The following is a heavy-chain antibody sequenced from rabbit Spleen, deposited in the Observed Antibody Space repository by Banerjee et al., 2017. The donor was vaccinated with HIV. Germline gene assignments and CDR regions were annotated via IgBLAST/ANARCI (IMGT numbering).Heavy chain of an antibody. CDR3: ARGGAGYAGYANDL. CDR2: IYAGSSGST. D-gene: IGHD7-1*01. J-gene: IGHJ3*01. Sequence: QQQLEEFGGGLVKPGGTLTLTCKASGFSFSNSHYMCWVRQAPGKGLEWIACIYAGSSGSTYYASWAKGRFPISKTSSTTVTLQMTSLTAADTATYFCARGGAGYAGYANDLWGQGTLVTVS. CDR1: GFSFSNSHY. V-gene: IGHV1S45*01.